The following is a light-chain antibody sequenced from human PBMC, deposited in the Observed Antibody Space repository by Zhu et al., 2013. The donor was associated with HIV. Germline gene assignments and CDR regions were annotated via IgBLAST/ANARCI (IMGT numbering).Light chain of an antibody. Sequence: QSALTQPPSASGSPGQSVTISCTGTGSDVGGYNYVSWYQQHPGKAPKLIIWEVSKRPSGVPDRFSGSKSGNTASLTVSGLQAEDEADYYCSSYAGNNNLVFGGGTKLTVL. J-gene: IGLJ2*01. CDR1: GSDVGGYNY. CDR3: SSYAGNNNLV. CDR2: EVS. V-gene: IGLV2-8*01.